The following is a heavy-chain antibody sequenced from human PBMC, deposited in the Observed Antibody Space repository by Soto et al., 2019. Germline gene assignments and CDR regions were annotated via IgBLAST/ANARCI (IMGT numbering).Heavy chain of an antibody. J-gene: IGHJ3*02. CDR1: GFTFSSYS. D-gene: IGHD5-12*01. CDR3: SRGWLEGFEAYDI. Sequence: EEQLVESGGGLVKPGGSLRLSCAASGFTFSSYSMNWVRQAPGKGLEWVSSLSRGSNYIHYADSVKGRFTISRDNAKNSLSLQMNNLRAEDTAVYYCSRGWLEGFEAYDIWGRGTMVTVSS. V-gene: IGHV3-21*01. CDR2: LSRGSNYI.